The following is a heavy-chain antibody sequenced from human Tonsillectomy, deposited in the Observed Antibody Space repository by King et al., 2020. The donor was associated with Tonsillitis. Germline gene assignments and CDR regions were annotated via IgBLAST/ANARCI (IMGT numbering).Heavy chain of an antibody. Sequence: QLVQSGAEVKKPGESLKISCKGSGYNFNNYWIGWVRQMPGKGLEWMGIIYADDSDIIYSPSFQGQVTISADKYISTAYLQWSSLKLSDTAIYYCAWKGFYYYSGTFYPLWFDYWGHGTLVTVSS. J-gene: IGHJ4*01. CDR1: GYNFNNYW. V-gene: IGHV5-51*01. CDR3: AWKGFYYYSGTFYPLWFDY. CDR2: IYADDSDI. D-gene: IGHD3-22*01.